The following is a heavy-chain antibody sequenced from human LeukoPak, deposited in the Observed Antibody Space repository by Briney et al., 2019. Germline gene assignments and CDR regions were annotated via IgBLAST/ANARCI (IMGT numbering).Heavy chain of an antibody. J-gene: IGHJ4*02. CDR3: ARQANYGSGSYLDY. Sequence: GGSLRLSCAASGFTFSDYYMSWIRQAPGKGLEWVSYISSSGSTIYYADSVKGRFTISRDNSKNTLYLQMNSLRAEDTAVYYCARQANYGSGSYLDYWGQGTLVTVSS. V-gene: IGHV3-11*04. CDR1: GFTFSDYY. CDR2: ISSSGSTI. D-gene: IGHD3-10*01.